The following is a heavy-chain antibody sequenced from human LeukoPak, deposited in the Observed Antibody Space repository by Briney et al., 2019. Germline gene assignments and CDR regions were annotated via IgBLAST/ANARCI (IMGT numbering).Heavy chain of an antibody. Sequence: GGSLRLSCAASGFALSDYWMTWVRQAPGKGLEWVSVIYSGGSTYYADSVKGRFTISRDNSKNTLYLQMNSLRAEDTAVYYCARAGRQSSSWSLRGFDYWGQGTLVTVSS. CDR2: IYSGGST. CDR1: GFALSDYW. V-gene: IGHV3-66*01. J-gene: IGHJ4*02. D-gene: IGHD6-13*01. CDR3: ARAGRQSSSWSLRGFDY.